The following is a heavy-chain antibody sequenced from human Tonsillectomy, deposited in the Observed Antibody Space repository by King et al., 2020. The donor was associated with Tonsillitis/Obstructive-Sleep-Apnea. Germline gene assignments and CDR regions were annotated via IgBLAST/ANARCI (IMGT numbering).Heavy chain of an antibody. CDR1: GFTFSYNG. CDR3: TRGPLETGNAFDM. J-gene: IGHJ3*02. D-gene: IGHD1-14*01. CDR2: IWSVGSLT. V-gene: IGHV3-33*01. Sequence: VQLVESGGGVVQPGRSLRLSCAAAGFTFSYNGMHWVRQAPGKGLQWVAVIWSVGSLTYYAYSVKGRVIISRDNSKTTPYLEMNSLTVEDTAMYYCTRGPLETGNAFDMWGQGTMVTVSS.